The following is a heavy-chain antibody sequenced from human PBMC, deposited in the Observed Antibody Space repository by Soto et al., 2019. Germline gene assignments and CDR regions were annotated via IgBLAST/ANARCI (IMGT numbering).Heavy chain of an antibody. CDR3: ARDHYDILTGYYFDY. Sequence: GGSLRLSCAASGFTFSSYAMHWVRRAPGKGLEYVSAISSNGGSTYYANSVKGRFTISRDNSKNTLYLQMGSLRAEDMAVYYCARDHYDILTGYYFDYWGQGTLVTVSS. D-gene: IGHD3-9*01. CDR1: GFTFSSYA. CDR2: ISSNGGST. J-gene: IGHJ4*02. V-gene: IGHV3-64*01.